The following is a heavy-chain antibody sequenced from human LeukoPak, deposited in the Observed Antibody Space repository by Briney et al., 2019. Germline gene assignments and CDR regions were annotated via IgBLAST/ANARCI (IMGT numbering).Heavy chain of an antibody. D-gene: IGHD5-12*01. J-gene: IGHJ4*02. V-gene: IGHV3-7*04. CDR2: INQDGSEK. CDR3: ARYPSGYDRGFDY. CDR1: GFIFSSYW. Sequence: GGSLRLSCAASGFIFSSYWMNWVRQAPGKGLEWVANINQDGSEKNYVDSVKGRFTISRDNAKNSLYLQMNGLRAEGTAVYYCARYPSGYDRGFDYWGQGALVTVTS.